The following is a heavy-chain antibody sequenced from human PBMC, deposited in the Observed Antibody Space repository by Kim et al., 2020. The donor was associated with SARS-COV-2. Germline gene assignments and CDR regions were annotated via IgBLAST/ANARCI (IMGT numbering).Heavy chain of an antibody. V-gene: IGHV4-59*09. CDR3: ARGGEIVVVRDPFDY. J-gene: IGHJ4*01. Sequence: SHKSRVTISVDTAKNQCSLELSSVTAADTAVYYCARGGEIVVVRDPFDYWGQGTLVTVSS. D-gene: IGHD3-22*01.